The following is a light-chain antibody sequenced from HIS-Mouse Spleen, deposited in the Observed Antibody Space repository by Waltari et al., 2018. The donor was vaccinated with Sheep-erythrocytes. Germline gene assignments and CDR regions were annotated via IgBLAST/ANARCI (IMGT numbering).Light chain of an antibody. CDR3: CSYAGSSTPWV. J-gene: IGLJ3*02. Sequence: QSALTQPASVSGSPGQSITISCTGTSSDVGRYNLVSWYQQHPGKAPKLMISEGSKRPSGVSNRFSGSKSGNTASLTISGLQAEDEADYYCCSYAGSSTPWVFGGGTKLTVL. V-gene: IGLV2-23*01. CDR2: EGS. CDR1: SSDVGRYNL.